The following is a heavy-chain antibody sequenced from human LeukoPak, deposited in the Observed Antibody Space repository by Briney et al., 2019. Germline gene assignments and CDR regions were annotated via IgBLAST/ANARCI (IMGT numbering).Heavy chain of an antibody. CDR3: AKEGPSGRYFDY. CDR1: GFTFDDYA. Sequence: GGSLRLSCAASGFTFDDYAMHWVRQAPGKGLEWVSGISWNSGSIGYADSVKGRFTISRDNAKNSLYLQMNSLRAEDTALYYCAKEGPSGRYFDYWGQGTLVTVSS. J-gene: IGHJ4*02. CDR2: ISWNSGSI. V-gene: IGHV3-9*01.